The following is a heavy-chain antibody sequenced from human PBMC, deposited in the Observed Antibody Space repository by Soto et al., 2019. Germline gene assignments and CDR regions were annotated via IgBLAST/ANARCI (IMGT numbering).Heavy chain of an antibody. V-gene: IGHV3-30-3*01. CDR1: GFTFSSYA. D-gene: IGHD3-3*01. CDR2: ISYDGSNK. CDR3: ARDAQGVVNNYFDY. J-gene: IGHJ4*02. Sequence: QVQLVESGGGVVQPGRSLRLSCAASGFTFSSYAMHWVRQAPGKGLEWVAVISYDGSNKYYADSVKGRFTISRDNSKNTLYLQMNSLRAEDTAVYYCARDAQGVVNNYFDYWVQGTLVTVSS.